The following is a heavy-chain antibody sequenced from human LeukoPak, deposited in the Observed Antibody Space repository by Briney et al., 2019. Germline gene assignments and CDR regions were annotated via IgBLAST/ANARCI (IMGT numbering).Heavy chain of an antibody. CDR1: GYTFTSFG. D-gene: IGHD6-13*01. CDR2: ISAFNGYT. Sequence: ASVKVSCKASGYTFTSFGISWVRQAPGQGLEWMGWISAFNGYTNYAQKLQGRVSMTTDTSTGTAYMELRSLRSDDTAVYYCARGPRSYSSSWYNWFDPWGQGTLVTVSS. V-gene: IGHV1-18*01. J-gene: IGHJ5*02. CDR3: ARGPRSYSSSWYNWFDP.